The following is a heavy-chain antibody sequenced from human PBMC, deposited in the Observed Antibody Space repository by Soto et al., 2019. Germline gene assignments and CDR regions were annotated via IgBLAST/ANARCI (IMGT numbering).Heavy chain of an antibody. CDR3: AKDRGSGNTNYYYGMDV. V-gene: IGHV3-23*01. CDR1: GVTFSTYA. D-gene: IGHD3-10*01. Sequence: GGSLRLSCAASGVTFSTYAMSWGRQAPGKGLEWVSTISSSGSRTYADSVKGRFTISRDNSKNTLYLQMNSLRAEDTAVYYCAKDRGSGNTNYYYGMDVWGQGTTVTVSS. J-gene: IGHJ6*02. CDR2: ISSSGSRT.